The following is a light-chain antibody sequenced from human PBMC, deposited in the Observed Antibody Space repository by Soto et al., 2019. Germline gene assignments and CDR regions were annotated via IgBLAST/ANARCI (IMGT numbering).Light chain of an antibody. J-gene: IGKJ4*01. CDR2: DAS. CDR1: QSVSSY. CDR3: QQRSNWPPP. Sequence: EIVLTQSPATLSLSPGERATLSCRASQSVSSYLAWYQQKPGQAPRLLIYDASNRATGIPARFSGSGSGTNFTLTISSLEPEVFADYYCQQRSNWPPPFGAGTKV. V-gene: IGKV3-11*01.